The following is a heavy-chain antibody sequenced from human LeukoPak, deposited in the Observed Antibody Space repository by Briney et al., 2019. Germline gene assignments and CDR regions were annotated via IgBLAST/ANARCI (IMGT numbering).Heavy chain of an antibody. CDR1: GYTFTGYY. CDR3: ARWGVRYYGSGSYNFDY. CDR2: INPNSGGT. V-gene: IGHV1-2*02. D-gene: IGHD3-10*01. Sequence: ASVKVSCKASGYTFTGYYMHWVRQAPGQGLEWMGWINPNSGGTNYAQKFQGRVTMTRDTSISTAYMELSRLRSDDTAVYYCARWGVRYYGSGSYNFDYWGQGALVTVSS. J-gene: IGHJ4*02.